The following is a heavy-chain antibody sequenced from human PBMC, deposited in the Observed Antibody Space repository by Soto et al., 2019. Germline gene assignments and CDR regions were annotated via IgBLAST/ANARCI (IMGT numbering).Heavy chain of an antibody. Sequence: GASVKVSCKASGYTFTTYDFNWVRQAPGQRLEWMGWINAGNGNTKYSQKFQGRVTITRDTSASTAYMELSSLRSEDTAVYYCARDLGGWPDYWGQGTLVTVSS. CDR3: ARDLGGWPDY. CDR1: GYTFTTYD. V-gene: IGHV1-3*01. D-gene: IGHD2-15*01. CDR2: INAGNGNT. J-gene: IGHJ4*02.